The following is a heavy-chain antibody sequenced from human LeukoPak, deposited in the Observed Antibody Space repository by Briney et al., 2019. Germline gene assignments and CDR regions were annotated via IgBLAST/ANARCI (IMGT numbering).Heavy chain of an antibody. CDR3: AGRAARFFDY. CDR1: GGSISSYY. J-gene: IGHJ4*02. CDR2: IYYSGST. D-gene: IGHD6-25*01. Sequence: SETLSLTCTVSGGSISSYYWSWIRQPPGKGLEWIGYIYYSGSTNYNPSLKSRVTISVDTSKNQFSLKLSSVTAADTAVYYCAGRAARFFDYWGQGILVTVSS. V-gene: IGHV4-59*01.